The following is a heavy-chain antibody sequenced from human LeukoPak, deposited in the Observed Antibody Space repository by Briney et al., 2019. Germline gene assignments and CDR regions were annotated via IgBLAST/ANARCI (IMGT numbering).Heavy chain of an antibody. CDR3: ARDGDYGTGSYYRGCIDS. CDR1: GYSFTAFY. J-gene: IGHJ4*02. CDR2: IHPRRGDT. Sequence: ASVKVSRKTSGYSFTAFYIHWGGQAPGQGLEWMGWIHPRRGDTNYTQKFQGRVTMTRDPSISPAYLDLSSLRSDDTAVYYCARDGDYGTGSYYRGCIDSWGQGTPVTVSP. V-gene: IGHV1-2*02. D-gene: IGHD3-10*01.